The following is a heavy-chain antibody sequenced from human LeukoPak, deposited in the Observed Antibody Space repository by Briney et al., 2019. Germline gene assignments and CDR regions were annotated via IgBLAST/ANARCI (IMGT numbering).Heavy chain of an antibody. Sequence: GGSLRLSCAASGFTFTSYWMAWVRQAPGKGLEWVANIKEDGSEKYVDSVKGRFSISRDDAKNSRYLQMNSLRGEDTAVYCCARGHFYSIYWGQGTLVTVSS. CDR3: ARGHFYSIY. D-gene: IGHD2/OR15-2a*01. CDR2: IKEDGSEK. J-gene: IGHJ4*02. V-gene: IGHV3-7*01. CDR1: GFTFTSYW.